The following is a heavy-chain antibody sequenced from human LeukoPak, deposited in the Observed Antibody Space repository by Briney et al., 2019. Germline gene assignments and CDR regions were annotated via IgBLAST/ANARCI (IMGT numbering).Heavy chain of an antibody. CDR1: GGSISSGSYY. V-gene: IGHV4-61*02. Sequence: SETLSLTCTVPGGSISSGSYYWSWIRQPAGKGLEWIGRIYTSGSTNYNPSLKSRVTISVDTSKNQFSLKLSSVTAADTAVYYCARGYGSGPYYFDYWGQGTLVTVSS. CDR2: IYTSGST. D-gene: IGHD3-10*01. J-gene: IGHJ4*02. CDR3: ARGYGSGPYYFDY.